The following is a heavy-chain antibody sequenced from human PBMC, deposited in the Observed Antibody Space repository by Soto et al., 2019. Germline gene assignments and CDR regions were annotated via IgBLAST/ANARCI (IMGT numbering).Heavy chain of an antibody. V-gene: IGHV1-2*04. Sequence: AASVKVSCKASGYTCTGYYVHWVLQAPGQGLEWMGWINPNSGGTNYAQKFQGWVTMTRDTSISTAYMELSRLRSDDTAVYYCARDGSLLRFLEWLFDYWGQGTLVTVSS. J-gene: IGHJ4*02. D-gene: IGHD3-3*01. CDR1: GYTCTGYY. CDR2: INPNSGGT. CDR3: ARDGSLLRFLEWLFDY.